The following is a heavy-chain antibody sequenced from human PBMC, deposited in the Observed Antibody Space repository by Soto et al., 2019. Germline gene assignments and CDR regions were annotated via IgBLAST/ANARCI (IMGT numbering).Heavy chain of an antibody. CDR2: INPNSGDT. J-gene: IGHJ6*02. CDR3: AKGGAIVAAVTRVYLYNDMDV. Sequence: QVQLVQSGTEVKRPGDSVKVSCKASGYTFTGYYVHWVRQAPGQGLEWMGWINPNSGDTYLAQRFQGRVTMNRDTSIGTAYMELRGLTSDDTAEYYCAKGGAIVAAVTRVYLYNDMDVWGQGTTVTVSS. CDR1: GYTFTGYY. D-gene: IGHD1-26*01. V-gene: IGHV1-2*02.